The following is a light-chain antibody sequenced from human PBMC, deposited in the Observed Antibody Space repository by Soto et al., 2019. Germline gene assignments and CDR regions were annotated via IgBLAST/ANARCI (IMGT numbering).Light chain of an antibody. CDR1: QSVDND. Sequence: EIVMTQSPATLSVSPGDRATLSCRAIQSVDNDLAWYQQKPGQPPRLLIYDASTRATGIPARFSGSQSGTEFTLTISSLLSEDFAVYSCQQYNNWPPTWTFGQGTKVDIK. V-gene: IGKV3D-15*01. CDR3: QQYNNWPPTWT. CDR2: DAS. J-gene: IGKJ1*01.